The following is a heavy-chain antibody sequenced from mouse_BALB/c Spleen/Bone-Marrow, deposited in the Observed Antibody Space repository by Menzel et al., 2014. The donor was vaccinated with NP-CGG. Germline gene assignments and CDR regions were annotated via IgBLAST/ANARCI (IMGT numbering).Heavy chain of an antibody. CDR1: GFTFSSYT. V-gene: IGHV5-6-4*01. CDR3: TRDEKCNLDYAMDY. D-gene: IGHD2-1*01. CDR2: ISSGGSYT. J-gene: IGHJ4*01. Sequence: EVHLVESGGGLVKPGGSLKLSCAASGFTFSSYTMSWVRQTPEKRLEWVATISSGGSYTYYPDSVKGRFTISRDNAKNTLYLQMSSLKSEDTVMYYCTRDEKCNLDYAMDYWGQASSVTVAS.